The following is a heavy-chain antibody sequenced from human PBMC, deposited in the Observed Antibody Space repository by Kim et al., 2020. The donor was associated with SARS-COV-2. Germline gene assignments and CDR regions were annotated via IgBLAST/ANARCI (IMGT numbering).Heavy chain of an antibody. Sequence: GGSLRLSCAASGFTFSSYSMNWVRQAPGKGLEWVSSISSSSSYIYYADSVKGRFTISRDNAKNSLYLQMNSLRAEDTAVYYCARDGDGITLISYFDYWGQGTLVTVSS. CDR2: ISSSSSYI. CDR3: ARDGDGITLISYFDY. CDR1: GFTFSSYS. D-gene: IGHD3-10*01. J-gene: IGHJ4*02. V-gene: IGHV3-21*01.